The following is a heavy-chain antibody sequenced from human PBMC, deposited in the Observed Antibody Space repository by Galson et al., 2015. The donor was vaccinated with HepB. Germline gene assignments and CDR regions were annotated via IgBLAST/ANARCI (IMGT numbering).Heavy chain of an antibody. CDR1: GGTFSSYA. CDR3: AGGGYYYDSSGYSPSTDY. D-gene: IGHD3-22*01. Sequence: SVKVSCKASGGTFSSYAISWVRQAPGQGLEWMGGIIPIFGIANYAQKFQGRVTITADKSTSTAYMELSSLRSEDTAVYYCAGGGYYYDSSGYSPSTDYWGQGTLVTVSS. J-gene: IGHJ4*02. V-gene: IGHV1-69*10. CDR2: IIPIFGIA.